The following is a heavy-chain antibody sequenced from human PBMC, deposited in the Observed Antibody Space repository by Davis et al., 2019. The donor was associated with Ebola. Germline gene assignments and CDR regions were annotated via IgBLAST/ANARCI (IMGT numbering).Heavy chain of an antibody. Sequence: SETLSLTCTVSGGSISSYYWSWIRQPPGKGLEWIGYIYYSGSTNYNPSLKSRVTISVDTSKNQFSLKLSSVTAADTAVYYCASSYDSSGYYLDYWGQGTLVTVSS. CDR3: ASSYDSSGYYLDY. V-gene: IGHV4-59*01. D-gene: IGHD3-22*01. CDR1: GGSISSYY. CDR2: IYYSGST. J-gene: IGHJ4*02.